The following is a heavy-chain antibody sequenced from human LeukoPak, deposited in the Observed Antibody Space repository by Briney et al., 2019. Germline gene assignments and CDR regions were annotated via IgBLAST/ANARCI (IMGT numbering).Heavy chain of an antibody. Sequence: GGSLRLSCAASGFTFSSYGMHWVRQAPGKGLEWVAVIWYDGSKKYYADSVKGRLTISRDNPKNTLYLQMNSLRAEDTAVYYCARADCGGDCYVDYWGQGTLITVSS. J-gene: IGHJ4*02. CDR2: IWYDGSKK. V-gene: IGHV3-33*01. CDR3: ARADCGGDCYVDY. D-gene: IGHD2-21*02. CDR1: GFTFSSYG.